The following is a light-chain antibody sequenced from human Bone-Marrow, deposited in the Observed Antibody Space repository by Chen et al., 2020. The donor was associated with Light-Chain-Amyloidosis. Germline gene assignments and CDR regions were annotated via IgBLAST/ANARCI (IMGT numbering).Light chain of an antibody. CDR2: RDT. CDR1: DLPTKY. V-gene: IGLV3-25*03. Sequence: SYELTRPPSVSVSPGRTARITCSGDDLPTKYAYGYQQKPGQAPVLVIHRDTERPSGISERFSGSSSWTTATLTISGVQAEDEADYHCQSADSSGTYEVIFGGGTKLTVL. J-gene: IGLJ2*01. CDR3: QSADSSGTYEVI.